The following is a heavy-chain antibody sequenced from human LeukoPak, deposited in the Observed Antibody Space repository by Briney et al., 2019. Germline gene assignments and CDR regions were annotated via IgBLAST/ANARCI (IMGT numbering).Heavy chain of an antibody. CDR1: GYTFTSYG. V-gene: IGHV1-18*01. J-gene: IGHJ6*02. CDR2: VRAYYGNT. CDR3: ARAFHCSSASCYGYYYNGMDG. Sequence: ATVTLSCKVSGYTFTSYGITWVRLPPGQGIELMGWVRAYYGNTNYAQKVQGTVTMPTDSSTSTAYMELRSLRSDDTALYYCARAFHCSSASCYGYYYNGMDGWGQGTTVTVS. D-gene: IGHD2-2*01.